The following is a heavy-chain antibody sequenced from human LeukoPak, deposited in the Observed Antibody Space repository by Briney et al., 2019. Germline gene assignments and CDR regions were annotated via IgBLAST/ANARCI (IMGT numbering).Heavy chain of an antibody. D-gene: IGHD5-24*01. J-gene: IGHJ4*02. Sequence: GASVKVSCKASGGTFSSYAISWVRQAPGQGLEWRGGIIPIFGTANYAQKFQGRVTITTDESTSTAYMELSSLRSEDTAVYSCARGYGYNTNFDYWGQGTMVTVSS. CDR1: GGTFSSYA. CDR3: ARGYGYNTNFDY. V-gene: IGHV1-69*05. CDR2: IIPIFGTA.